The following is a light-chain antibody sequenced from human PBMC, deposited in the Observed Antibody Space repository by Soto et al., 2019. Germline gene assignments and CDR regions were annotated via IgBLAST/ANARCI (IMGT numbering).Light chain of an antibody. CDR2: EDT. CDR1: SSDVGSYNT. CDR3: CSSAGDTLVV. J-gene: IGLJ2*01. Sequence: QSALTQPASVSGSPGQSITISCTGTSSDVGSYNTVSWYQQHPGKAPKLMIFEDTERPSGVSHRFSASKSGNTAYLSTSGLQAEDEAYYYCCSSAGDTLVVFGGGTKLTVL. V-gene: IGLV2-23*01.